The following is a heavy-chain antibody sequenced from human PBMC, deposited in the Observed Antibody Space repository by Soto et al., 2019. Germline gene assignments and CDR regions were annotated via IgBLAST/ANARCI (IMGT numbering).Heavy chain of an antibody. CDR2: IYFGGTT. CDR3: ARLGGFFQALDS. D-gene: IGHD2-15*01. CDR1: GGSISPYY. J-gene: IGHJ4*02. Sequence: QVQLQESGPGLVKPSETLSLTCTVSGGSISPYYWSWIRQPPGKGLEWIGYIYFGGTTKYNPSLKSRVSISVDTSTNQFSLKLTSVTAADTAVYYCARLGGFFQALDSWGQGTLVTVSS. V-gene: IGHV4-59*08.